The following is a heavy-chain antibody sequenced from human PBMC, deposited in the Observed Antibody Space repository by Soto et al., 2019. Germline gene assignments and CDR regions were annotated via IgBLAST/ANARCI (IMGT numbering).Heavy chain of an antibody. J-gene: IGHJ5*02. CDR1: RYIFTAYF. CDR2: INPNNGAT. V-gene: IGHV1-2*02. Sequence: QVQLVQSGAEVKKPGASVKVSCKAPRYIFTAYFMHWVRQAPGQGLEWMGWINPNNGATHYGLSFQGRVTMTRDTSISTAYMELSSLRAYDTAVYYSASPDPGARFDPWGQGTLVIVSS. CDR3: ASPDPGARFDP.